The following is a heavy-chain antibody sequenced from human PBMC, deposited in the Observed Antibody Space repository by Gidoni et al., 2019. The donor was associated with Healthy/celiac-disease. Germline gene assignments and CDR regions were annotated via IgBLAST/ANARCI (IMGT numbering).Heavy chain of an antibody. J-gene: IGHJ4*02. CDR2: IIPIFGTA. CDR3: ARVSSDLRFLGNFDY. D-gene: IGHD3-3*01. Sequence: QVQLVQSGAEVKKPGSSVTVSCKASGGTCSSYAISWVRQAPGQGLEWMGGIIPIFGTANYAQKFQGRVTITADESTSTAYMELSSLRSEDTAVYYCARVSSDLRFLGNFDYWGQGTLVTVSS. CDR1: GGTCSSYA. V-gene: IGHV1-69*01.